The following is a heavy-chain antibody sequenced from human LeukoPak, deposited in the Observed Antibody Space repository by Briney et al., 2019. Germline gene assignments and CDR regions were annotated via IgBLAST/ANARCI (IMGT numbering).Heavy chain of an antibody. D-gene: IGHD2-2*01. Sequence: GSLRLSCAASGFTFSSYGKHWVRQAPGKGLEWVAFIRYDGSNKYYADSVKGLFTISRDNSKNTLYLQMNSLRAEDTAVYYCAKDPEIGVVVVPAAMGLGLRNYYYYMDVWGKGTTVTVSS. CDR1: GFTFSSYG. J-gene: IGHJ6*03. CDR2: IRYDGSNK. CDR3: AKDPEIGVVVVPAAMGLGLRNYYYYMDV. V-gene: IGHV3-30*02.